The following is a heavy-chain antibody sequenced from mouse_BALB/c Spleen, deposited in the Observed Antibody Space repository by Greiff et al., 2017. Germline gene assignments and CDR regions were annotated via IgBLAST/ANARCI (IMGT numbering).Heavy chain of an antibody. CDR2: IYPGDGDT. CDR1: GYAFSSYW. Sequence: VQLQESGAELVRPGSSVKISCKASGYAFSSYWMNWVKQRPGQGLEWIGQIYPGDGDTNYNGKFKGKATLTADKSSSTAYMQLSSLTSEDSAVYFCARWRNPYYFDYWGQGTTLTVSS. CDR3: ARWRNPYYFDY. V-gene: IGHV1-80*01. J-gene: IGHJ2*01.